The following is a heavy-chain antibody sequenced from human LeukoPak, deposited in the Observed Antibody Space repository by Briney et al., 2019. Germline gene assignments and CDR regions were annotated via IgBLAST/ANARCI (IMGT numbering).Heavy chain of an antibody. J-gene: IGHJ5*02. CDR1: GFTSSSYG. Sequence: PGGSLRLSCAASGFTSSSYGMSWVRQAPGKGLEWVSAISGSGGSTYYADSVKGRFTISRDNSENTLYLQMNSLRAEDTAVYYCAKDGDGYGDYANWFDPWGQGTLVTVSS. CDR2: ISGSGGST. V-gene: IGHV3-23*01. D-gene: IGHD4-17*01. CDR3: AKDGDGYGDYANWFDP.